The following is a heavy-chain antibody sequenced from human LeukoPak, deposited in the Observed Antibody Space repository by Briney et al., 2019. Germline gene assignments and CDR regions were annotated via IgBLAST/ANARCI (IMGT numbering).Heavy chain of an antibody. CDR1: GGTFSSYT. CDR3: ARALVEGSSWYGGFDY. CDR2: IIPILGIA. D-gene: IGHD6-13*01. J-gene: IGHJ4*02. Sequence: SVKVSCKASGGTFSSYTISWVRQAPGQGLEWMGRIIPILGIANYAQKFQGRVTITADKSTSTAYMELSSLRSEDTAVYYCARALVEGSSWYGGFDYWGQGTLVTVSS. V-gene: IGHV1-69*02.